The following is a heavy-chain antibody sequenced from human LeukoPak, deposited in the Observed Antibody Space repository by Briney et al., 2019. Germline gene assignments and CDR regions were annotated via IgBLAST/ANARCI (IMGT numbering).Heavy chain of an antibody. J-gene: IGHJ4*02. CDR3: ARDPPLSGYFTYYFDH. V-gene: IGHV3-30-3*01. D-gene: IGHD3-3*01. CDR2: ISYDGSNK. Sequence: GGSLRLSCAASGFTFSSYAMHWVRQAPGKGLEWVAVISYDGSNKYYADSVKGRFTISRDNSKNTLYLQMNSLRAEDTAVYYCARDPPLSGYFTYYFDHWGQGTLVTVSS. CDR1: GFTFSSYA.